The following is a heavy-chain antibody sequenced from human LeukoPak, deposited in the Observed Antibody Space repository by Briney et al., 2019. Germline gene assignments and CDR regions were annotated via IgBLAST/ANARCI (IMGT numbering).Heavy chain of an antibody. D-gene: IGHD3-22*01. J-gene: IGHJ4*02. CDR2: SNPYSGCT. V-gene: IGHV1-2*02. Sequence: ASVKVSCKATGYTFTGYYMHCVRQAPGQGLERMGGSNPYSGCTNYAQKFQCRVNMTRDTSNSTAYMELSRLRSDDTAVYYCARPALYDSSVYYGEYWGQGTLVTVSS. CDR1: GYTFTGYY. CDR3: ARPALYDSSVYYGEY.